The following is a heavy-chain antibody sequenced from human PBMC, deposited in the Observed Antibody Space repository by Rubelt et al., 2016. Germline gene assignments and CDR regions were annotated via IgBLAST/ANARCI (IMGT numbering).Heavy chain of an antibody. CDR2: IFYSGST. D-gene: IGHD4-17*01. J-gene: IGHJ4*02. Sequence: QVQLQESGPGLVKPSETLSLTCTVSGGSISNYYWSWIRQPPGKGLEWIGYIFYSGSTNYNPSLKSRVTISVDTSRNQFSLRLGVVTAADSAVYYCAREATTTVTNGPFDYWGQGTLVTVSS. CDR3: AREATTTVTNGPFDY. V-gene: IGHV4-59*01. CDR1: GGSISNYY.